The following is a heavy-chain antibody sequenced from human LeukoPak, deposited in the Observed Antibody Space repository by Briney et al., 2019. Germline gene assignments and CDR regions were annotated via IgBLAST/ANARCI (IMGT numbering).Heavy chain of an antibody. CDR1: GYTFTAYY. CDR3: ASEAFCAGGSCYLHRVAS. CDR2: IDSNTGDT. Sequence: GASVTVSCKASGYTFTAYYMHWVRQAPGQGLEWMGWIDSNTGDTKYAQKFQGRVTITRDTSIGTAYMELSSLISDDTAVYYCASEAFCAGGSCYLHRVASWGPGTLVTVSS. D-gene: IGHD2-15*01. J-gene: IGHJ4*02. V-gene: IGHV1-2*02.